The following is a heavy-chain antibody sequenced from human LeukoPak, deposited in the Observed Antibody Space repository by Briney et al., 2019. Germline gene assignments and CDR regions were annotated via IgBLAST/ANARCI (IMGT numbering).Heavy chain of an antibody. CDR1: GGSISSSSYY. CDR3: ARHRHYYGSGSWDNWFDP. J-gene: IGHJ5*02. D-gene: IGHD3-10*01. Sequence: PSETLSLTCTVSGGSISSSSYYWGWIRQPPGKGLEWIGSIYYSGSTYYNPSLKSRVTISVDTSKNQFSLKLSSVTAADTAVYYCARHRHYYGSGSWDNWFDPWGQGTLVTVSS. V-gene: IGHV4-39*01. CDR2: IYYSGST.